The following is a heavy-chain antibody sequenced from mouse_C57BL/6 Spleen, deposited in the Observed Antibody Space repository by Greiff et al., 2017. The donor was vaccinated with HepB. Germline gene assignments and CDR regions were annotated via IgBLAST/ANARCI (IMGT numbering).Heavy chain of an antibody. CDR3: ARNYYDYDVDYYAMDY. V-gene: IGHV2-9-1*01. Sequence: VKLMESGPGLVAPSQSLSITCTVSGFSLTSYAISWVRQPPGKGLEWLGVIWTGGGTNYNSALKSRLSISKDNSKSQVFLKMNSLQTDDTARYYCARNYYDYDVDYYAMDYWGQGTSVTVSS. CDR1: GFSLTSYA. CDR2: IWTGGGT. J-gene: IGHJ4*01. D-gene: IGHD2-4*01.